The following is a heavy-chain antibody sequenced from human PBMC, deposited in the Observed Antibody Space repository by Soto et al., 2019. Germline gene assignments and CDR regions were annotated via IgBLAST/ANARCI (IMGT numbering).Heavy chain of an antibody. CDR1: GFTFSSYA. J-gene: IGHJ4*02. CDR3: ARDYYDSSGLKTLDY. Sequence: PGGSLRLSCAASGFTFSSYAMHWVRQAPGKGLEWVAVISYDGSNKYYADSVKGRFTISRDNSKNTLYLQMNSLRAEDTAVYYCARDYYDSSGLKTLDYWGQGTLVTVSS. V-gene: IGHV3-30-3*01. D-gene: IGHD3-22*01. CDR2: ISYDGSNK.